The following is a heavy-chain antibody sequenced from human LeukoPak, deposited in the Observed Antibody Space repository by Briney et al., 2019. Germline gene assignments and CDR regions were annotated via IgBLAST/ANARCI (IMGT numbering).Heavy chain of an antibody. Sequence: TLSLTCAVYGGSFSGYYWSWIRQPPGKGLEWVALISYDGSNKNYAESVKGRFTISRDRSKNTLYLQMNSLRAEDTAVYYCASRSSWDEYFQHWGQGTLVTVSS. V-gene: IGHV3-30-3*01. CDR2: ISYDGSNK. CDR3: ASRSSWDEYFQH. D-gene: IGHD6-13*01. CDR1: GGSFSGYY. J-gene: IGHJ1*01.